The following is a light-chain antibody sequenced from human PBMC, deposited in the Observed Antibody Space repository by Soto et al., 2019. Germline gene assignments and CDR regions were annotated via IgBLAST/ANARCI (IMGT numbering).Light chain of an antibody. Sequence: DIQMTQSPSSLSASVGDRVTITCQASQDIKNYLNWYQQNPGKAPNLLIYDASNLKKGVPSRFSGSGSGTHFTFTISSLQPEDIETYYCQHYHHLPPLSFGGGTKVEIK. CDR2: DAS. CDR1: QDIKNY. CDR3: QHYHHLPPLS. V-gene: IGKV1-33*01. J-gene: IGKJ4*01.